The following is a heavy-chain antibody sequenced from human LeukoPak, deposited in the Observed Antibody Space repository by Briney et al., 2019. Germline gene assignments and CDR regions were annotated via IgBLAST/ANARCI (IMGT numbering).Heavy chain of an antibody. CDR1: GFTFSTYA. CDR3: ARDFRAYDILTGYHSHGMDV. CDR2: ISGSGVNT. D-gene: IGHD3-9*01. V-gene: IGHV3-23*01. J-gene: IGHJ6*02. Sequence: GGSLRLSCADSGFTFSTYAMSWVRQTPGKGLEWVSGISGSGVNTYYADSVKGRFTISRDNSKNTLYLQMNSLRAEDTAVYYCARDFRAYDILTGYHSHGMDVWGQGTTVTVSS.